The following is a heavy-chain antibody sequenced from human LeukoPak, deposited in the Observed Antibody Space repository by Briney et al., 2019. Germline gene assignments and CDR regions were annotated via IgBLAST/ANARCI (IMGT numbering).Heavy chain of an antibody. CDR1: GFTFSSYA. D-gene: IGHD3-10*01. Sequence: SGGSLRLSCAASGFTFSSYAMSWVRQAPGKGLEWVSAISGSGGSTYYADSVKGRFTISRDNSKNTLYLQMNSLRAEDTAVYYCARSLRVRGVPDYMDFWGKGTTVIISS. V-gene: IGHV3-23*01. CDR2: ISGSGGST. J-gene: IGHJ6*03. CDR3: ARSLRVRGVPDYMDF.